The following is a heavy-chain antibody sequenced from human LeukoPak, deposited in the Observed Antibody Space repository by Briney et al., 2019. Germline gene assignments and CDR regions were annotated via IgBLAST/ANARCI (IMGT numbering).Heavy chain of an antibody. CDR3: ARAVGYCSSTSCYGHFDY. Sequence: KPGGSLRSSWAASGFTFSDYYLSWIGQAPGKGREGVSYISSGSYTNYAASVKGPFTISRDNAKNSLYLQMNSLRAEDTAVYYCARAVGYCSSTSCYGHFDYWGQGTLVTVSS. D-gene: IGHD2-2*01. CDR2: ISSGSYT. CDR1: GFTFSDYY. J-gene: IGHJ4*02. V-gene: IGHV3-11*06.